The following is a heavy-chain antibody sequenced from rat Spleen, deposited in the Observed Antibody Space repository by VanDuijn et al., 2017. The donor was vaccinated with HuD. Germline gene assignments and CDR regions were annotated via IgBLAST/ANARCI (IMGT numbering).Heavy chain of an antibody. CDR3: TTWDYWHNRFDY. V-gene: IGHV5-7*01. Sequence: EVQLVESGGGLVQPGRSLKLSCAASGFTFSDYNMAWVRQAPKKGLEWVATISYDGSSTYYGDSVKGRFTISRDNAKSTLYLQMDSLKSEDTATYYCTTWDYWHNRFDYWGQGVMVTVSS. D-gene: IGHD1-6*01. CDR1: GFTFSDYN. CDR2: ISYDGSST. J-gene: IGHJ2*01.